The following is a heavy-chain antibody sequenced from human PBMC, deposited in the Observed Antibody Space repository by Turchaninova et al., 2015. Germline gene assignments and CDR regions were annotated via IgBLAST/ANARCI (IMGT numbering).Heavy chain of an antibody. CDR2: IYSGGRT. CDR1: GFTVSSNY. V-gene: IGHV3-53*01. J-gene: IGHJ4*02. CDR3: ARINGGGFDY. Sequence: EVQLVESGGRLMQPGGSLRLSCASSGFTVSSNYMSWVRQAPGKGLEWVSAIYSGGRTHYTDSVKGRFTISRDTSKSTLYLQMNSLRAEDTAVYYCARINGGGFDYWGQGTLVTVSS. D-gene: IGHD4-23*01.